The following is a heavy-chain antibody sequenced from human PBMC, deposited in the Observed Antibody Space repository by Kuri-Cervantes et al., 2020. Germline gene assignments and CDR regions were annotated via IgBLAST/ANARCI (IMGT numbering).Heavy chain of an antibody. CDR3: AKDFRPMTAGTRGAFDI. J-gene: IGHJ3*02. V-gene: IGHV3-23*01. Sequence: GGSLRLSCAASGFTLSSYAMSWVRQAPGKGLEWVSTVSGSGTTTYYADSVKGRFTISRDNSKNTLYLQMNSLRAEDTAVYYCAKDFRPMTAGTRGAFDIWGQGTMVTVSS. CDR1: GFTLSSYA. CDR2: VSGSGTTT. D-gene: IGHD6-13*01.